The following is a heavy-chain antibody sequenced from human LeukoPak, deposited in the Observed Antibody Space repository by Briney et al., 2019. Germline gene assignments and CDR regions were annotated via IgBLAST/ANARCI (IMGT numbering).Heavy chain of an antibody. CDR1: GGSISISSYY. CDR2: IYTSGST. V-gene: IGHV4-61*02. J-gene: IGHJ6*02. CDR3: TRGASPGGMDV. Sequence: SETLSLTCTISGGSISISSYYWNWIRQPAGKGLDWIGRIYTSGSTNYTPSLKSRVTMSLDTSKNQFSLKLRSVTAADTAVYYCTRGASPGGMDVWGQGTTVTVSS. D-gene: IGHD2-2*01.